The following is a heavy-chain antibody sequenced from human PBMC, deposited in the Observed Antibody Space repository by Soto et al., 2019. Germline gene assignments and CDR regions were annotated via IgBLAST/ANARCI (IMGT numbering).Heavy chain of an antibody. Sequence: ASVKVSCKVSGYTLTELSMHWVRQAPGKGLEWMGGFDPEDGETIYAQKFQGRVTMTEDTSTDTAYMELSSLRSEDTAVYYCATVDCTNGVCYYYYGMDVWGQGTTVTVSS. V-gene: IGHV1-24*01. J-gene: IGHJ6*02. CDR1: GYTLTELS. D-gene: IGHD2-8*01. CDR3: ATVDCTNGVCYYYYGMDV. CDR2: FDPEDGET.